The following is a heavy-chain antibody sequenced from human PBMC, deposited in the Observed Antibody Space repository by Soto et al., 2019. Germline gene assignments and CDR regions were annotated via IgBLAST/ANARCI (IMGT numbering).Heavy chain of an antibody. D-gene: IGHD5-18*01. Sequence: SETLSLTCTVSGGSISSYYWSWIRQPPGKGLEWIGCIYYSGSTNYNPSLKSRVTISVDTSKNQFSLKLSSVTAADTAVYYCARSLDTAMVPFDYWGQGTLVTAPQ. J-gene: IGHJ4*02. V-gene: IGHV4-59*08. CDR1: GGSISSYY. CDR2: IYYSGST. CDR3: ARSLDTAMVPFDY.